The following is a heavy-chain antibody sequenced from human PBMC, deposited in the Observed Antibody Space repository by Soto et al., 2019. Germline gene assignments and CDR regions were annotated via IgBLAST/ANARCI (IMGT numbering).Heavy chain of an antibody. Sequence: PGGSLRLSCVASGFTFKNYDMRWVRQAPGKGLEWVSGISGSGAITYYADSVRGRFTISRDNSKNTLYLQLNSLRAEDTAIYYCARLRRSGYSYGRAYGMDVWGQGTTVTVSS. J-gene: IGHJ6*02. CDR2: ISGSGAIT. D-gene: IGHD5-18*01. CDR1: GFTFKNYD. V-gene: IGHV3-23*01. CDR3: ARLRRSGYSYGRAYGMDV.